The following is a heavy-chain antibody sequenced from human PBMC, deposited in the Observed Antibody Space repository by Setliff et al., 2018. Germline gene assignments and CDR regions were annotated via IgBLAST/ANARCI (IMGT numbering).Heavy chain of an antibody. J-gene: IGHJ6*03. CDR3: AREVVVVKSAINYYYYMDV. CDR1: GGTFRSYG. V-gene: IGHV1-69*05. Sequence: ASVKVSCKASGGTFRSYGISWVRQAPGQGLGWMGGIIPNFGTTSYAQKFQGGVTITTDESTNTAYMELSSLRSDDTAVFYCAREVVVVKSAINYYYYMDVWGKGTTVTVSS. CDR2: IIPNFGTT. D-gene: IGHD2-2*01.